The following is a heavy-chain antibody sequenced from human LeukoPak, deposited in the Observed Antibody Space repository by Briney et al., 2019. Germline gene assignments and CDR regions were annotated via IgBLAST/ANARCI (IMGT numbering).Heavy chain of an antibody. D-gene: IGHD2-2*01. V-gene: IGHV4-59*01. Sequence: PSETLSLTCTVSGASITDFYWSWIRQPPGKGLEWIGYIYFNKRTNYSPSLKSRVTISGDTSKNQFSLTLTSVTAADTAVYYCAREYCSSTSCRMDVWGKGTTVTVSS. CDR1: GASITDFY. CDR3: AREYCSSTSCRMDV. CDR2: IYFNKRT. J-gene: IGHJ6*03.